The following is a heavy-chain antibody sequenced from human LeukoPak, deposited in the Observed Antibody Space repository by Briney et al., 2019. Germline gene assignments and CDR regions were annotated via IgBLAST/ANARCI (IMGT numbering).Heavy chain of an antibody. CDR2: ISGSGGST. CDR3: ARDLAVAGKFDY. Sequence: QTGGSLRLSCAASGFTLSSYAMSWVRQAPGKGLGWVSTISGSGGSTHYADSVKGRFTISRDNSKNTLYLQMNSLRAEDTAVYYCARDLAVAGKFDYWGQGTLVTVSS. CDR1: GFTLSSYA. D-gene: IGHD6-19*01. J-gene: IGHJ4*02. V-gene: IGHV3-23*01.